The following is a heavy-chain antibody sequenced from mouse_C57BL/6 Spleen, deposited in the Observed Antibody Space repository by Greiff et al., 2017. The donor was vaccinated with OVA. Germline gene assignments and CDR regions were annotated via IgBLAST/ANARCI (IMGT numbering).Heavy chain of an antibody. Sequence: QVQLKQPGAELVKPGASVKLSCKASGYTFTSYWMHWVKQRPGRGLEWIGRIDPNSGGTKYNEKFKSKATLTVDKPSSTAYMQLSSLTSEDSAVYDCARSLITTVVAPHDYWGQGTTLTVSS. D-gene: IGHD1-1*01. J-gene: IGHJ2*01. V-gene: IGHV1-72*01. CDR3: ARSLITTVVAPHDY. CDR2: IDPNSGGT. CDR1: GYTFTSYW.